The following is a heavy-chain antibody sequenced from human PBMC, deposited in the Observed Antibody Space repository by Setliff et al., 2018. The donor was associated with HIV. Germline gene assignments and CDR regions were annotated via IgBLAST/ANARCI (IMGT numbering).Heavy chain of an antibody. CDR3: ARVGSYWSTFDY. CDR1: GYTLTTYG. CDR2: INTETRNP. D-gene: IGHD1-26*01. Sequence: GASVKVSCKASGYTLTTYGISWVRQAPGQGPEWMGWINTETRNPMYAQAFKGRLASSLDTSVSTAYLQINSLKAEDTAMYYCARVGSYWSTFDYWGQGALVTVSS. J-gene: IGHJ4*02. V-gene: IGHV7-4-1*02.